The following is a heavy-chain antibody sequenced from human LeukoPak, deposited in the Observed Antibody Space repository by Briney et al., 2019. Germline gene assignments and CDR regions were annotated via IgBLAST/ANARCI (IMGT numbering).Heavy chain of an antibody. D-gene: IGHD3-22*01. CDR3: ARNVALDYYDSSGYYYNYGMDV. Sequence: GGSLRLSCAASGFTFSSYSMNWVRQAPGKGLEWVSSISSSSSYIYYADSVKGRFTISRDNAKNSLYLQMNSLRAEDTAVYYCARNVALDYYDSSGYYYNYGMDVWGQGPTVTVSS. CDR1: GFTFSSYS. V-gene: IGHV3-21*01. CDR2: ISSSSSYI. J-gene: IGHJ6*02.